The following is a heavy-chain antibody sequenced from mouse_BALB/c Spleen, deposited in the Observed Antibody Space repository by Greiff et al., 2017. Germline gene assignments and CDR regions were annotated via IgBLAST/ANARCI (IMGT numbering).Heavy chain of an antibody. CDR3: ARNPSTMITTDYAMGY. D-gene: IGHD2-4*01. V-gene: IGHV2-2*02. CDR1: GFSLTSYG. CDR2: IWSGGST. Sequence: VQLVESGPGLVQPSQSLSITCTVSGFSLTSYGVHWVRQSPGKGLEWLGVIWSGGSTDYNAAFISRLSISKDNSKSQVFFKMNSLQANDTAIYYCARNPSTMITTDYAMGYWGQGTSVTVSS. J-gene: IGHJ4*01.